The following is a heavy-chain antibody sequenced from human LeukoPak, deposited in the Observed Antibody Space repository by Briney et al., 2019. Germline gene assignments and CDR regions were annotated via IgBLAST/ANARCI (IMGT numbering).Heavy chain of an antibody. Sequence: SETLSLTCAVYGGSFSGHYWSWIRQPPGKGLEWIGEINHSGNTNYNPSLKSRVTISVDTSKNQFSLKLSSVTAADTAVYYCARAPYYDFWSSYPTKLRANWFVPWGQGTLVTVSS. J-gene: IGHJ5*02. D-gene: IGHD3-3*01. CDR1: GGSFSGHY. CDR3: ARAPYYDFWSSYPTKLRANWFVP. V-gene: IGHV4-34*01. CDR2: INHSGNT.